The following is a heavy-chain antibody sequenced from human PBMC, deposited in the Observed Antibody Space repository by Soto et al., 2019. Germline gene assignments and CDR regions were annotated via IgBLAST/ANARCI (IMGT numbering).Heavy chain of an antibody. V-gene: IGHV3-9*01. Sequence: EVQLVESGGGLVRPGRSLRLSCAASGFTFDDYAMHWVRQAPGKGLEWVAGISWNSASIGYADAVENRFIISRDNAKNSLSLQMNSLRAEDKALYYCAKGDCSGGSCNFDYWGQGTRVTVSS. D-gene: IGHD2-15*01. J-gene: IGHJ4*02. CDR3: AKGDCSGGSCNFDY. CDR1: GFTFDDYA. CDR2: ISWNSASI.